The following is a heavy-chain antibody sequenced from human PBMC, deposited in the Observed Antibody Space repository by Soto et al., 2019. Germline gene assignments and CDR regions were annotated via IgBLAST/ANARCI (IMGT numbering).Heavy chain of an antibody. Sequence: QVQLQQWGAGLLKPSETLSLTCAVYGGSFSGYYWTWFRQPPGKGLEWIGEISPSGTTKYIPSLKRPVPISADTSKNQFSLKVTSVTAADTAVYYCVTSLWFGTQPEIWGQGALVTVSS. CDR3: VTSLWFGTQPEI. D-gene: IGHD3-10*01. J-gene: IGHJ4*02. V-gene: IGHV4-34*01. CDR2: ISPSGTT. CDR1: GGSFSGYY.